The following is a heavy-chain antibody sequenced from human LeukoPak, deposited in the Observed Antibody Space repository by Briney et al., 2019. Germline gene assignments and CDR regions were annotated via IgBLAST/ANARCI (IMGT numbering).Heavy chain of an antibody. CDR3: VRSGGY. CDR2: IKEDGSEK. V-gene: IGHV3-7*05. J-gene: IGHJ4*02. CDR1: GLTFSSHW. Sequence: PGGSLRLSCAASGLTFSSHWMNWVRQAPGKGLEWVANIKEDGSEKYYVDSVKGRFTISRDNAKNSLCLQMNSLRAEDTATYYCVRSGGYWGQGTLVTVSS. D-gene: IGHD1-26*01.